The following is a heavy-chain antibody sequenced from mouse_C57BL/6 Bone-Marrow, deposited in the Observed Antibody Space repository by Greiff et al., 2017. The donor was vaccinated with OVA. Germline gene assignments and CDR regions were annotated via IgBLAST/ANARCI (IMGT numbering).Heavy chain of an antibody. CDR2: IYPRSGNT. CDR3: ARDGVWYFDV. V-gene: IGHV1-81*01. Sequence: QVQLQQSGAELARPGASVKLSCKASGYTFTSYGISWVKQSTGQGLEWIGEIYPRSGNTYYNEKFKGTATLTADKSSSTAYMELRSLTSEDSAVYVGARDGVWYFDVGGTGTTVTVSS. D-gene: IGHD1-1*01. CDR1: GYTFTSYG. J-gene: IGHJ1*03.